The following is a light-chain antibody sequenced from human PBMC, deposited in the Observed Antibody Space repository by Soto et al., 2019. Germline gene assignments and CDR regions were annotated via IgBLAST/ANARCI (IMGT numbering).Light chain of an antibody. V-gene: IGKV3-15*01. CDR3: QQYNNWPPWT. CDR2: GAS. CDR1: QSVSSN. J-gene: IGKJ1*01. Sequence: ELVRTQSPATLSVSPWERATLSWRASQSVSSNLAWYQQKPGQAPRLLIYGASTRATGIPARFSGSGSGTEFTLTISSLQSEDFAVYYCQQYNNWPPWTFGQGTKVDIK.